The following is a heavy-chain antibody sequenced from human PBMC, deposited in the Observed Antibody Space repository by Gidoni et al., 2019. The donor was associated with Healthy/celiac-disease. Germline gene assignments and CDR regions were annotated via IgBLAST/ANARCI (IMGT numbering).Heavy chain of an antibody. CDR3: ANSGGIAAAGIEFDY. CDR1: GFTFSSYA. J-gene: IGHJ4*02. Sequence: EVQLLESGGGLVQPGGSLRLSCAASGFTFSSYAMSWVRQAPGKGLEWVSAISGSGGSTYYADSVKGRFTISRDNPKNTLYLQMNSLRAEDTAVYYCANSGGIAAAGIEFDYWGQGTLVTVSS. CDR2: ISGSGGST. D-gene: IGHD6-13*01. V-gene: IGHV3-23*01.